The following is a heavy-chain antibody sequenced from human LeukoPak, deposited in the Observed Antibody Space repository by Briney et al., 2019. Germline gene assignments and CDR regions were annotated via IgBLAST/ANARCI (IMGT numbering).Heavy chain of an antibody. V-gene: IGHV3-43D*03. CDR2: ISWDGDST. Sequence: PGGSLRLSCAASGFTFDDYAMHWVRQAPGKGLECVSLISWDGDSTYYSDSVKGRFTISRDNNKNSLYLQMNSLRTEDTALYYCATAPYDSIGIFDYWGQGTLATVSS. CDR1: GFTFDDYA. CDR3: ATAPYDSIGIFDY. D-gene: IGHD3-22*01. J-gene: IGHJ4*02.